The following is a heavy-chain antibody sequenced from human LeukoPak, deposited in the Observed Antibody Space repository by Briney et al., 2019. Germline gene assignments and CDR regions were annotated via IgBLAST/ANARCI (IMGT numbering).Heavy chain of an antibody. CDR3: ARFGVYYYDSSGLDY. V-gene: IGHV1-2*02. CDR2: INPNSGGT. CDR1: GYTFTGYY. D-gene: IGHD3-22*01. Sequence: ASVKVSCKASGYTFTGYYMHWVRQAPGQGLEWMGWINPNSGGTNYAQKFQGRVTMTRDTSISTAYMELSSLRSGDTAVYYCARFGVYYYDSSGLDYWGQGTLVTVSS. J-gene: IGHJ4*02.